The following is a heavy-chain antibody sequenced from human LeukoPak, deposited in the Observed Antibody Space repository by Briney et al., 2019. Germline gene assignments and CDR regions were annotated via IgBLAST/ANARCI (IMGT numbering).Heavy chain of an antibody. V-gene: IGHV3-30-3*01. CDR3: ARDGIASALSYFDY. CDR1: GFTFSSYA. J-gene: IGHJ4*02. Sequence: GGSLRLSCAASGFTFSSYAMHWVRQAPGKGLEWVAVISYDGSNKYYADSVKGRFTISRDNSKSTLYLQMNSLRAEDTAVYYCARDGIASALSYFDYWGQGTLVTVSS. D-gene: IGHD6-13*01. CDR2: ISYDGSNK.